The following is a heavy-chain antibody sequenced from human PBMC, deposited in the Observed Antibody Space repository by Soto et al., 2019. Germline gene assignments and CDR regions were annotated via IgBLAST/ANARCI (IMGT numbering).Heavy chain of an antibody. J-gene: IGHJ6*02. V-gene: IGHV1-58*01. CDR1: GFTFTSSA. CDR3: AATVYSGSYYYYYGMDV. D-gene: IGHD1-26*01. Sequence: QMQLVQSGPEVKKPGTSVKVSCKASGFTFTSSAVQWVRQARGQRHEWIGWIVVGSGNTNYAQKFQERVTITRDMSTSTAYMELSSLRSEDTAVYYCAATVYSGSYYYYYGMDVWGQGTTVTVSS. CDR2: IVVGSGNT.